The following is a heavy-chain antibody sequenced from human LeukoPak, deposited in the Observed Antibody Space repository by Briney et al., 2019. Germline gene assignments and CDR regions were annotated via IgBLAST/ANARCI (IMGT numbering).Heavy chain of an antibody. CDR2: INNSGST. D-gene: IGHD2-2*01. Sequence: SETLSLTCAVYGGSFSGYYWSWIRQPPGKGLEWIGEINNSGSTNYNPSLKSRVTISVDTSKNQFSLKLSSVTAADTAVYYCARVRGRGYCSSTSCSDAFDIWGQGTMVTVSS. V-gene: IGHV4-34*01. J-gene: IGHJ3*02. CDR3: ARVRGRGYCSSTSCSDAFDI. CDR1: GGSFSGYY.